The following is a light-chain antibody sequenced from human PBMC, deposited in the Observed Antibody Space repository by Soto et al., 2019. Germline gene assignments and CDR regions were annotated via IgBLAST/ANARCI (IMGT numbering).Light chain of an antibody. CDR2: DVS. CDR3: QQYDYSRT. J-gene: IGKJ1*01. Sequence: DIEVTQSPSPLSASVGDSVTITCRSGQSITASWAWYQQKPGEAPKLLIYDVSILDSGVPSRFSGSGSGTEFSLTIRSLQSDDFATYYCQQYDYSRTFGQGTKVDIK. V-gene: IGKV1-5*01. CDR1: QSITAS.